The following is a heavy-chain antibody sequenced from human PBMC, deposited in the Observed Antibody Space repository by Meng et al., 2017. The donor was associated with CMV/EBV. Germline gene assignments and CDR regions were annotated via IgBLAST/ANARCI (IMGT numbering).Heavy chain of an antibody. CDR1: EFTFSNAW. D-gene: IGHD3-9*01. Sequence: GESLKISCAASEFTFSNAWMSWVRQAPGKGLEWVGRIKSKTDGGTTDNAAPVKGRFTISRDDSKNTLYRQMNSLKTEDTAVYYCTTEGGVLRYFDWPGGDAFDIWGQGTMVTVSS. J-gene: IGHJ3*02. V-gene: IGHV3-15*01. CDR3: TTEGGVLRYFDWPGGDAFDI. CDR2: IKSKTDGGTT.